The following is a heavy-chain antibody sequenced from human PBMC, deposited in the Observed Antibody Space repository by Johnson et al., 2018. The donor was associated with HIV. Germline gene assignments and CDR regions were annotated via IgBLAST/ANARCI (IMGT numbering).Heavy chain of an antibody. CDR1: GFTFSTYD. J-gene: IGHJ3*02. CDR3: AKETRDSRSAFDI. D-gene: IGHD4-11*01. V-gene: IGHV3-30*02. CDR2: IQFDGSHK. Sequence: QVQLVESGGGVVQPGRSLRLSCAASGFTFSTYDMHWVRQAPGKGLAWVTFIQFDGSHKYSADFVKGRFTISRDTSKKSVFLQMNSLRPEDTAVYYCAKETRDSRSAFDIWGQGTLVTVSS.